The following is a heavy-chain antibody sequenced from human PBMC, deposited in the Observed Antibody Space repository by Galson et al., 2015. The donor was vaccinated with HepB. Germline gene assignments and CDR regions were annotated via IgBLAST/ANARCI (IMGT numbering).Heavy chain of an antibody. CDR3: ASGPYCDSTTCQDDY. D-gene: IGHD2-2*01. V-gene: IGHV3-30*04. J-gene: IGHJ4*02. Sequence: SLRLSCAASGFTFSHYAMHWVRQAPGKGLEWVAVISFDGSHKFYADSVKGRFTISRDDSKHTLFLQMDSLRVEDTAVYYCASGPYCDSTTCQDDYWGQGTLVTVSS. CDR1: GFTFSHYA. CDR2: ISFDGSHK.